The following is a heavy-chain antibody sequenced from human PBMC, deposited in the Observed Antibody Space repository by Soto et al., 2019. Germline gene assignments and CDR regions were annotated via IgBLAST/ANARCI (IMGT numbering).Heavy chain of an antibody. CDR1: GGTFSTFG. D-gene: IGHD3-16*01. V-gene: IGHV1-69*13. CDR2: IIPFFGTA. J-gene: IGHJ4*02. CDR3: ARSAPMDAGDKYYYDF. Sequence: ASVKVSCKASGGTFSTFGISWVRQAPGQGLEWMGGIIPFFGTAKYSQKFEDGISITADESTNTVYMDLRSLTSEDTAIYYCARSAPMDAGDKYYYDFWGQGALVTVSS.